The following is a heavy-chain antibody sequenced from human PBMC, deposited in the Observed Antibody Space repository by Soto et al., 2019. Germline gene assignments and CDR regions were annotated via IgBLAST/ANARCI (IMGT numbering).Heavy chain of an antibody. V-gene: IGHV4-4*02. J-gene: IGHJ2*01. D-gene: IGHD6-6*01. CDR1: GGSISSSNW. CDR3: ARSEYSSSSWYLDL. Sequence: SETLSLTCAVSGGSISSSNWCSWVRQPPGKGLEWIGEIYHSGSTNYNPSLKSRVTISVDKSKNQFSLKLSSVTAADTAVYYCARSEYSSSSWYLDLWGRGTLVTVSS. CDR2: IYHSGST.